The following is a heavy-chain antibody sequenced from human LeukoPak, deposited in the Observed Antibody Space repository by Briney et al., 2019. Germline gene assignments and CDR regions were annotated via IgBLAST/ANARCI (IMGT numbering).Heavy chain of an antibody. Sequence: SETLSLTCAVSGFSISSGYYWGWIRQPPGKGLEWIGSISQSGSTYFNPSLKSRVTMSVDTSKNQSSLKLTSVTAADTAVYYCARTYCSSSSCGFGNYWGQGTLVTVSS. CDR2: ISQSGST. CDR1: GFSISSGYY. D-gene: IGHD2-2*01. J-gene: IGHJ4*02. CDR3: ARTYCSSSSCGFGNY. V-gene: IGHV4-38-2*01.